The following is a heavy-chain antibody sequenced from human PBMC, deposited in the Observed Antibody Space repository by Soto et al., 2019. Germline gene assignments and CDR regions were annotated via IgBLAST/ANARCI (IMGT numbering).Heavy chain of an antibody. V-gene: IGHV3-21*04. D-gene: IGHD2-15*01. CDR1: GLNFEKCS. CDR3: AADTGDIEVVPATT. Sequence: LRLSCAASGLNFEKCSMNWVRQPPGKGPEWLASISPASTYIRYADSVKGRFTISRDNARNSLSLQMMSLRADDTAMYFCAADTGDIEVVPATTWGQGTLVTVSS. CDR2: ISPASTYI. J-gene: IGHJ4*02.